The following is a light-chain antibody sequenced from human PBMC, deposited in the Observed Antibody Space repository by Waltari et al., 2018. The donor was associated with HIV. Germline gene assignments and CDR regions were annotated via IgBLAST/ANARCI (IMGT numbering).Light chain of an antibody. J-gene: IGLJ3*02. CDR3: QSYDNNLSVWM. CDR1: CSKIGAGDD. Sequence: QSVLPQPPSISGDPGHRVTISYTGSCSKIGAGDDVPRYQQLPGKAPKLLFYYRVARPPGVRYRCFYPHSCTSSSLAITGLHADEEAAYYCQSYDNNLSVWMFGGGTKLTVL. CDR2: YRV. V-gene: IGLV1-40*01.